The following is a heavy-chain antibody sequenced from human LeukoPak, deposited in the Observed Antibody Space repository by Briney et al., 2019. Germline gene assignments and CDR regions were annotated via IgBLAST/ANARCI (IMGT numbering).Heavy chain of an antibody. Sequence: PSETLSLTCTVSGGSISSYYWSWIRQPPGKGLEWIGYIYYNPSLKSRVTISVDTSKNQFSLKLSSVTAADTAVYYCARAGTVGYYMDVWGKGTTVTISS. CDR3: ARAGTVGYYMDV. J-gene: IGHJ6*03. V-gene: IGHV4-59*01. CDR1: GGSISSYY. CDR2: IYY.